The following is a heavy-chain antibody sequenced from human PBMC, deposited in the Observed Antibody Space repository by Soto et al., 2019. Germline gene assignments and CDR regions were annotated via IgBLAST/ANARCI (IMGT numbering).Heavy chain of an antibody. J-gene: IGHJ4*02. CDR2: TSYDGSNT. CDR1: GFTFRSFV. CDR3: ARWGTTGGLDV. Sequence: QVQLVESGGGVVQPGTSLRLSCVGSGFTFRSFVIHWVRQAPGKGLEWVALTSYDGSNTYYDDSVKGRFTISRDNSRKTGGLQMGSPKTGDTGLYYCARWGTTGGLDVWGQGTLVSVSS. V-gene: IGHV3-30*19. D-gene: IGHD3-16*01.